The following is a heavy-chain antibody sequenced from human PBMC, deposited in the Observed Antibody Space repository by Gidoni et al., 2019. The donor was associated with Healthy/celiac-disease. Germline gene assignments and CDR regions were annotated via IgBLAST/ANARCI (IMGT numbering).Heavy chain of an antibody. V-gene: IGHV2-70*01. CDR2: IDWDDDK. CDR3: ARTPWATTPVQSRYYFDY. Sequence: QVTLRESGPALVKPTQTLTLTCTFSGFSLSTSGMCVSWIRQPPGKALEWLALIDWDDDKYYSTSLKTRLTISKDTSKNQVVLTMTNMDPVDTATYYCARTPWATTPVQSRYYFDYWGQGTLVTVSS. CDR1: GFSLSTSGMC. J-gene: IGHJ4*02. D-gene: IGHD1-26*01.